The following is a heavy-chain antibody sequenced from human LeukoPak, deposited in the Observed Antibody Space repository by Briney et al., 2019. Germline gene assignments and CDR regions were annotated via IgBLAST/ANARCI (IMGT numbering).Heavy chain of an antibody. Sequence: SQTLSLTCPISGDSVYSNSTAWNRIRQSPSRGVEWLGRTYYRSKWYNEYAVSVKSRITINPDTSKNQFSLHLNSVTPEDTAIYYCASGFTSGWPRFDPWGQGTLVTVSS. J-gene: IGHJ5*02. V-gene: IGHV6-1*01. CDR1: GDSVYSNSTA. CDR2: TYYRSKWYN. D-gene: IGHD6-19*01. CDR3: ASGFTSGWPRFDP.